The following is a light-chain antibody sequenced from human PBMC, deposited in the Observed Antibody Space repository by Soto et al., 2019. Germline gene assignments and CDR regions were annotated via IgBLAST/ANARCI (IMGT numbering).Light chain of an antibody. CDR3: QHYNSYLET. Sequence: DIQITQSPSTLSASVGDRVTITCRASEFISKWLAWYQQKPGTAPKLLIYRASSLESGVPSRFSGSGSGTEFTLTITSLQPDDFATYYCQHYNSYLETFGQGTKVEIK. J-gene: IGKJ1*01. V-gene: IGKV1-5*03. CDR1: EFISKW. CDR2: RAS.